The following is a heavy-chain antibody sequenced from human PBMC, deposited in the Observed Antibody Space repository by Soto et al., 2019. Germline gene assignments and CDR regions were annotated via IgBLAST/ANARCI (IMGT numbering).Heavy chain of an antibody. CDR2: ISSGSSTI. D-gene: IGHD6-13*01. CDR1: GFTFSSYS. J-gene: IGHJ4*02. V-gene: IGHV3-48*01. Sequence: EVQLVESGGGLVQPGGSLRVSCVASGFTFSSYSMNWVRQAPGKGLEWVSYISSGSSTIYYADSVKGRFTISRDNAKNSLYLQMNSLRAEDTAVYYCVAAAGHDYWGQGTLVTVSS. CDR3: VAAAGHDY.